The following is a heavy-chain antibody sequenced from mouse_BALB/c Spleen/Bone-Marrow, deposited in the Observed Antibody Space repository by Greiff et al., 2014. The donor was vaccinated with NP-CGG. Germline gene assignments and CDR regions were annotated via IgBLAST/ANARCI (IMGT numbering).Heavy chain of an antibody. CDR2: ISTYSGNT. V-gene: IGHV1-67*01. CDR1: GYTFTDYA. J-gene: IGHJ4*01. CDR3: ARSYYGSSFPMDY. D-gene: IGHD1-1*01. Sequence: QVTLKESGPELVRPGVSVKISCKGSGYTFTDYAMHWVKQSHAKSLEWIGVISTYSGNTNYNQKFKGKATMTVDKSSSTAYMELARLTSEDSAIYYCARSYYGSSFPMDYWGQGTSVTVSS.